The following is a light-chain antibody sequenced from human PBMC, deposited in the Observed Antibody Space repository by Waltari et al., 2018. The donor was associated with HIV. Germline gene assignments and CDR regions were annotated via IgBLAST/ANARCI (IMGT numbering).Light chain of an antibody. V-gene: IGKV3D-15*01. J-gene: IGKJ1*01. CDR3: HQYYHWPRT. CDR2: GAS. Sequence: EVVMTQSPATLSASPGERATLSCRASQSGKTNLAWYQQKPGQAPRLLIHGASTTASGVAARFSGSGSGTEFTLTISSLQSEDVAVYFCHQYYHWPRTFGQGTKV. CDR1: QSGKTN.